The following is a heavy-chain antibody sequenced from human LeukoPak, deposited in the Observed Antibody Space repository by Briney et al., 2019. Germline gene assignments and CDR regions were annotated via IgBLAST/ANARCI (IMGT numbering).Heavy chain of an antibody. D-gene: IGHD4-23*01. V-gene: IGHV3-23*01. Sequence: GGSLRLSCAASGFTFSSHWMTWVRQAPGKGLEWVSTISNSGGSTYYADSVKGRFTISRDNPKNTLYLQMNNLRAEDTAVYYCAKNGNNSYYFDYWGQGILVTVSS. J-gene: IGHJ4*02. CDR1: GFTFSSHW. CDR3: AKNGNNSYYFDY. CDR2: ISNSGGST.